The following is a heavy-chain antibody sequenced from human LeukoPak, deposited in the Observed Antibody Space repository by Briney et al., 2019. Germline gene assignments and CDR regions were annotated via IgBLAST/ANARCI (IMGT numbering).Heavy chain of an antibody. V-gene: IGHV3-21*01. Sequence: KPGGSLRLSCAASGFTFSSYSMNWVRQAPGKGLEWVSSISSSSSYIYYADSVKGRFTISRDNAKNSLYLQMNSLRAEDTAVYYCARYCSGGSCYYYYYGMDVWGKGTTVTVSS. CDR2: ISSSSSYI. CDR3: ARYCSGGSCYYYYYGMDV. J-gene: IGHJ6*04. D-gene: IGHD2-15*01. CDR1: GFTFSSYS.